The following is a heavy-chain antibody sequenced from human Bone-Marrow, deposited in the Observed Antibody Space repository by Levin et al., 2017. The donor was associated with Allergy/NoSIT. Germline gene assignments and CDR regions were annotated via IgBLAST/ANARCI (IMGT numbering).Heavy chain of an antibody. CDR3: AMSVATSDYWYFDL. Sequence: SETLSLTCVLSGGSLSTFYLNWIRQTPGRGLEWIGEINQSGVTNYNPSLKTRLAMSIDASKSQLSLNLSSVTAADTALYYCAMSVATSDYWYFDLWGRGTLVTVSS. CDR1: GGSLSTFY. D-gene: IGHD5-24*01. CDR2: INQSGVT. J-gene: IGHJ2*01. V-gene: IGHV4-34*01.